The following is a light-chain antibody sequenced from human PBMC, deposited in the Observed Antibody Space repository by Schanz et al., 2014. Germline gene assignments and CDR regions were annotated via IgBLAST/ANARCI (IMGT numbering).Light chain of an antibody. CDR1: QSVSSSY. CDR2: RAS. CDR3: QQYGSSLLT. Sequence: EVVLTQSPATLSLSPGERATLSCRASQSVSSSYLGWYQQKPGQAPRLLMYRASNRASGIPDKFSGSGSGTDFTLTISRLEPEDFAVYYCQQYGSSLLTFGPGTKVDIK. V-gene: IGKV3-20*01. J-gene: IGKJ3*01.